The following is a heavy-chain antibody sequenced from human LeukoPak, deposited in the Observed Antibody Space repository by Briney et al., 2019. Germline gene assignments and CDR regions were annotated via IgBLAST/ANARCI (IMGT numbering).Heavy chain of an antibody. V-gene: IGHV3-30-3*01. J-gene: IGHJ4*02. CDR3: ARDGGSGWYGDVDY. D-gene: IGHD6-19*01. CDR1: GFTFSSYA. CDR2: ISYDGSNK. Sequence: GGSQRLSCAASGFTFSSYAMHWVRQAPGKGLEWVAVISYDGSNKYYADSVKGRFTISRDNSKNTLYLQMSSLRAEDTAVYYCARDGGSGWYGDVDYWGQGTLVTVSS.